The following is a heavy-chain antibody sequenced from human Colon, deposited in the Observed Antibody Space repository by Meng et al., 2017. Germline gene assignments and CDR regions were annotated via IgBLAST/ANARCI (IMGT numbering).Heavy chain of an antibody. CDR1: GFTFSTYS. CDR2: ISSDGSYI. CDR3: ARDMSSGWTDYYYFDY. D-gene: IGHD6-19*01. Sequence: GGSLRLSCAASGFTFSTYSMNWVRQAPGKGLEWVSSISSDGSYIYYADSVKGRFTISRDNAKNSLYLQMNSLRAEDTAVYYCARDMSSGWTDYYYFDYWGQGTPVTVSS. V-gene: IGHV3-21*01. J-gene: IGHJ4*02.